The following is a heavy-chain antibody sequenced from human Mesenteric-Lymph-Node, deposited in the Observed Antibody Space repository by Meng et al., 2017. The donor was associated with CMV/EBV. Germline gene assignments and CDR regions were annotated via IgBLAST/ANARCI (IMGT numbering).Heavy chain of an antibody. CDR2: IYYSGST. J-gene: IGHJ5*02. CDR1: GGSISSYY. CDR3: ARGPASGRLWFDP. V-gene: IGHV4-59*01. Sequence: SETLSLTCTVSGGSISSYYWSWIRQPPGKGLEWIGYIYYSGSTNYNPSLKSRVTISVDTSKNQFSLKLSSVTAADTAVYYCARGPASGRLWFDPWGQGTLVTVSS. D-gene: IGHD3-10*01.